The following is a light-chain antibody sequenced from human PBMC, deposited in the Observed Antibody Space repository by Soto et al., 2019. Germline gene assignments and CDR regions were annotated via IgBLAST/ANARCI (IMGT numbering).Light chain of an antibody. Sequence: EIVMTQSPATLSVSPGETATLSCWASQSVSSNLAWYQQKPGQAPRLLIYGASTRPTALPSRFSGSGSGTEFTLTISSLQSEDFAVYYCQQYNNFWAFGPGTKVEIK. V-gene: IGKV3-15*01. CDR2: GAS. J-gene: IGKJ1*01. CDR1: QSVSSN. CDR3: QQYNNFWA.